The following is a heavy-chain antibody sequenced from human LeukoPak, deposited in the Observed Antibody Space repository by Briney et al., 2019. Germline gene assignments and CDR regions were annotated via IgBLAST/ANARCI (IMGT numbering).Heavy chain of an antibody. V-gene: IGHV4-59*01. J-gene: IGHJ3*02. CDR3: ARSYPWDAFDI. Sequence: PSETLSLTCTVSGDSISSYYWSWIRQPPGKGLEWIGYIYYSGITNYNPSLKSRVTISVDTSKNQFSLKLSSVTAADTAVYYCARSYPWDAFDIWGQGTMVTVSS. CDR1: GDSISSYY. CDR2: IYYSGIT.